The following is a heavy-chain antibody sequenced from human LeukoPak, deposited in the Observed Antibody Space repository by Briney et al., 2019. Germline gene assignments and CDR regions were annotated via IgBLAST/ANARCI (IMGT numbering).Heavy chain of an antibody. D-gene: IGHD3-10*01. Sequence: GGSLRLSCVVSGISLSNYAMSWVRQAPGKGLEWVSYISERGGSTAYADSVKGRFTISRDNSLNTLYLQMSSLRAEDAAVYFCAKRGIVIRGILVIGYHQEAYHYDYWGQGVLVTVSS. J-gene: IGHJ4*02. V-gene: IGHV3-23*01. CDR1: GISLSNYA. CDR3: AKRGIVIRGILVIGYHQEAYHYDY. CDR2: ISERGGST.